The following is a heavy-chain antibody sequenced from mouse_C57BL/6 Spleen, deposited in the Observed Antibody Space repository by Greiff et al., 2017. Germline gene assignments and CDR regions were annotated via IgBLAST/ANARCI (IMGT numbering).Heavy chain of an antibody. CDR1: GFSLTSYA. CDR3: ARNGDYYGSSYWYFDV. CDR2: IWTGGGT. J-gene: IGHJ1*03. V-gene: IGHV2-9-1*01. D-gene: IGHD1-1*01. Sequence: VQVVESGPGLVAPSQSLSITCTVSGFSLTSYAISWVRQPPGKGLEWLGVIWTGGGTNYNSALKSRLSISKDNSKSQVFLKMNSLQTDDTARYYCARNGDYYGSSYWYFDVWGTGTTVTVSS.